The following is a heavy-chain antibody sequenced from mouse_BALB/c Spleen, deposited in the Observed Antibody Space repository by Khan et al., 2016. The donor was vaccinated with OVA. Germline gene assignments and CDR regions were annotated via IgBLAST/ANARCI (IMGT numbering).Heavy chain of an antibody. CDR1: GFAFSSYD. Sequence: EVELVESGGGLVKPGGSPKLSCAPSGFAFSSYDMSWVRQTPEKRLEWVATISGTGIYTYYPDSVKGRFTISRDNARNTLYLQMSSLRSEDTALYYCARPSYYGNPWFTYGGQGTLVTVSA. D-gene: IGHD2-10*01. J-gene: IGHJ3*01. CDR2: ISGTGIYT. V-gene: IGHV5-9*02. CDR3: ARPSYYGNPWFTY.